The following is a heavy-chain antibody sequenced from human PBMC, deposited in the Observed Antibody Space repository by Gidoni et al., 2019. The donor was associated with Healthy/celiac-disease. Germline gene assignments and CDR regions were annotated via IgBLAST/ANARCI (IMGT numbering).Heavy chain of an antibody. D-gene: IGHD2-15*01. CDR1: GFTFSSYW. Sequence: EVQLVESGGGLVQPGGSLRLSCAASGFTFSSYWMHWVRQAPGKGRVWVSRINSDGSSTSYADSVKGRFTIARDNDKNTLYLKMNSLRAEDTAVYYCAREVVVAATPEVLDYWGQGTLVTVSS. CDR3: AREVVVAATPEVLDY. J-gene: IGHJ4*02. CDR2: INSDGSST. V-gene: IGHV3-74*01.